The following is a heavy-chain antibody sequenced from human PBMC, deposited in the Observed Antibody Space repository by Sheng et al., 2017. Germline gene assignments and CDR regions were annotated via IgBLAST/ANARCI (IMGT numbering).Heavy chain of an antibody. CDR1: GGSISSNY. J-gene: IGHJ3*02. Sequence: QVQLQESGPGLVKPSETLSLTCTVSGGSISSNYWSWIRQPAGKGLEWIGRIYSSGSTNYNPSLKSRVTMSVDTSKNQFSLKLNSVTAADTAVYYCARDRYYHDNSGYSYHGAFDMWGQGTMVTVSS. V-gene: IGHV4-4*07. D-gene: IGHD3-22*01. CDR3: ARDRYYHDNSGYSYHGAFDM. CDR2: IYSSGST.